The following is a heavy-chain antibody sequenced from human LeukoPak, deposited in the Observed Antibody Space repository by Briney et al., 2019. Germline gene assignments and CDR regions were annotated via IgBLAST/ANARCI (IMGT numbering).Heavy chain of an antibody. Sequence: PGGSLRLSCTASGFTFSTYAMMWVRQIPGKGLEWVSAITAGSGSALYADSVKGRFTISRDDSKHTLFLQMNSLRAEDTAVYYCAKRWTLSPAGHGGYLDVWGRGTTVTASS. V-gene: IGHV3-23*01. CDR2: ITAGSGSA. J-gene: IGHJ6*03. CDR1: GFTFSTYA. D-gene: IGHD2-2*03. CDR3: AKRWTLSPAGHGGYLDV.